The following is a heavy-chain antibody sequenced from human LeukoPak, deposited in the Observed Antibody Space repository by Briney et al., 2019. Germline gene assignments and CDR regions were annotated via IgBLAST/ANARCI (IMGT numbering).Heavy chain of an antibody. D-gene: IGHD6-13*01. V-gene: IGHV3-11*04. J-gene: IGHJ4*02. CDR3: ARDLIAAPDPLFDY. Sequence: SGGSLRLSCAASGFTFSDYYMSWIRQAPGKGLEWVSYISSSGSTIYYADSVKGRFTISRDNAKNSLYLQMNSLRAEDTAVYYCARDLIAAPDPLFDYWGQGTLVTVSS. CDR1: GFTFSDYY. CDR2: ISSSGSTI.